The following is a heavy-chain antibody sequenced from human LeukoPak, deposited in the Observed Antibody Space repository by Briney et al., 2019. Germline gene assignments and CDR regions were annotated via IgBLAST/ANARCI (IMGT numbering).Heavy chain of an antibody. Sequence: SETLSLTCTVSGGSISSYYWSWIRQPPGKGLEWIGYIYYSGSTNYNPSLKSRVTISVDTSKNQFSLKLSSVTAADTAVYYCARDISSSSFAFDIWGQGTMVTVSS. CDR1: GGSISSYY. V-gene: IGHV4-59*01. CDR3: ARDISSSSFAFDI. D-gene: IGHD6-6*01. CDR2: IYYSGST. J-gene: IGHJ3*02.